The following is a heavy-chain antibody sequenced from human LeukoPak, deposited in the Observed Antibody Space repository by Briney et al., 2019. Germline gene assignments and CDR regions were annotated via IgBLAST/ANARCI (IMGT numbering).Heavy chain of an antibody. J-gene: IGHJ4*02. V-gene: IGHV3-48*03. CDR1: GFTFSSYE. CDR2: ISSSGSNI. CDR3: TTPYYYDSSGYY. D-gene: IGHD3-22*01. Sequence: GGSLRLSCAASGFTFSSYEMNWVRQAPGKGLEWVSYISSSGSNIFYADSVKGRFTISRDNAKNSLYLQMNSLRAEDTAVYYCTTPYYYDSSGYYWGQGTLVTVSS.